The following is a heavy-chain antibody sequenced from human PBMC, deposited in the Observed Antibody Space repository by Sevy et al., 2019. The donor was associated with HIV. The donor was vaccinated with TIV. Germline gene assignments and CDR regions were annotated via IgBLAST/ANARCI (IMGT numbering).Heavy chain of an antibody. CDR3: AGENAWGRGYS. CDR2: IYYNGHI. Sequence: SETLSLTCTVSDGSITSLYWNWIRQPPGKGLEWIANIYYNGHINYNPSLKSRVTLSLDKSKNLFSLRLGSVTAADTAMYYCAGENAWGRGYSWGQGTLVTVSS. V-gene: IGHV4-59*08. J-gene: IGHJ4*02. CDR1: DGSITSLY. D-gene: IGHD1-26*01.